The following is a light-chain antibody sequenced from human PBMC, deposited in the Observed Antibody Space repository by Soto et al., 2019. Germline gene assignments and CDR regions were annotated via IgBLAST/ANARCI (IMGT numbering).Light chain of an antibody. V-gene: IGKV3-15*01. CDR2: GAS. CDR1: QSVSSN. J-gene: IGKJ4*01. CDR3: LQYDTSPLT. Sequence: EIVMTQSPDTLSVSPGERATLSCMASQSVSSNLAWYQQKPGQAPRLLIYGASTRATGIPARFSGSGSGTEFTLTISSLQSEDFALYHCLQYDTSPLTFGGGTKVDIK.